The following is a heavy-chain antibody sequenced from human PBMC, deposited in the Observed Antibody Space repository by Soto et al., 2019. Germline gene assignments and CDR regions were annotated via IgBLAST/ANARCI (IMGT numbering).Heavy chain of an antibody. CDR1: GFTFSDHY. CDR3: TVWGSGNDFGAA. V-gene: IGHV3-72*01. Sequence: EVQLVESGGGLVQPGGSLRLSCAASGFTFSDHYRDWFRQAPAKGLEWVGRSKNKAASYTTEYAASVKGRFTISRDGSKNSLFLQMNSLKTEDTAVYYCTVWGSGNDFGAAWGQGILVTVSS. D-gene: IGHD3-10*01. J-gene: IGHJ4*02. CDR2: SKNKAASYTT.